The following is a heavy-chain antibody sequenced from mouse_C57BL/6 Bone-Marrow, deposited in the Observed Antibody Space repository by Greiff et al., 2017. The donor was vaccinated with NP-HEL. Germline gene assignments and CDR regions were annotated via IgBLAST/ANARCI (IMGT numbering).Heavy chain of an antibody. D-gene: IGHD2-3*01. J-gene: IGHJ3*01. CDR3: AREGRWLLRVPWFAY. Sequence: VQLQQSGPELVKPGASVKLSCKASGYTFTSYDINWVKQRPGQGLEWIGWIYPRDGSTKYNEKFKGKATLTVDTSSRTAYMELHSLTSEDSAVYFCAREGRWLLRVPWFAYWGQGTLVTVSA. V-gene: IGHV1-85*01. CDR2: IYPRDGST. CDR1: GYTFTSYD.